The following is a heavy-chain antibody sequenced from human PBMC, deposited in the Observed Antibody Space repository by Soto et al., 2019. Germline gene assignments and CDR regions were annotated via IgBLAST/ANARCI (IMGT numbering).Heavy chain of an antibody. CDR1: GFTFSSYA. D-gene: IGHD3-3*01. V-gene: IGHV3-23*01. J-gene: IGHJ4*02. CDR3: ASSPEARDYYDFWSGYSYYFDY. CDR2: ISGSGGST. Sequence: GGSLRLSCAASGFTFSSYAMSWVRQAPGKGLEWVSAISGSGGSTYYADSVKGRFTISRDNSKDTLYLQMNSLRAEDTAVYYCASSPEARDYYDFWSGYSYYFDYWGQGTLVTVSS.